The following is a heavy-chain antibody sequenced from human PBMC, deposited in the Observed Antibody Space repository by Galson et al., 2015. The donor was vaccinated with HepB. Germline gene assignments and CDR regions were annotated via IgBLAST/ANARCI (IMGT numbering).Heavy chain of an antibody. CDR1: GFTFSSYA. Sequence: SLRLSCAASGFTFSSYAMSWVRQAPGKGLEWVSAISGSGGSTYYADSVKGRFTISRDNSENTLYLQMNSLRAEDTAVYYCAKRTLYCSSTSCYFDYWGQGTLVTVSS. CDR3: AKRTLYCSSTSCYFDY. V-gene: IGHV3-23*01. D-gene: IGHD2-2*01. J-gene: IGHJ4*02. CDR2: ISGSGGST.